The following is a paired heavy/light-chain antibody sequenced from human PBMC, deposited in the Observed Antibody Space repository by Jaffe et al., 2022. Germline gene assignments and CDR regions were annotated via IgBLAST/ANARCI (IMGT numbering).Light chain of an antibody. J-gene: IGKJ1*01. CDR3: MQAIHWPWT. CDR2: KVS. V-gene: IGKV2-30*02. CDR1: QSLVHSDGNTY. Sequence: DVVMTQSPLSLPVTLGQPASISCRSSQSLVHSDGNTYLNWFLQRPGQSPRRLIYKVSSRDSGVPDRFSGSGSVTDFTLKISRVEAEDVGVYYCMQAIHWPWTFGQGTKVEIK.
Heavy chain of an antibody. CDR3: SRHTRRMAGDY. Sequence: EMQLVESGGGLVQPGGSLRLSCAASGFPFSDYWMSWVRQAPGKGLEWVANIAQDGSEKYYVDSVKGRFTISRDNAKNSLYLQLNSLRAEDTALYYCSRHTRRMAGDYWGQGTLVTVSS. V-gene: IGHV3-7*01. CDR2: IAQDGSEK. J-gene: IGHJ4*02. D-gene: IGHD6-19*01. CDR1: GFPFSDYW.